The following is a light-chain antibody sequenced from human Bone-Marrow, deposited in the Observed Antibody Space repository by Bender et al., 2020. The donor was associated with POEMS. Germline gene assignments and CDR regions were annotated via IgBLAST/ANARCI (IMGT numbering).Light chain of an antibody. CDR2: EAS. V-gene: IGLV2-23*01. CDR1: SSDVGSYNF. CDR3: YSYAHTSEV. J-gene: IGLJ1*01. Sequence: QSALTQPASVSGSPGQSITISCTGISSDVGSYNFVSWYQQHPGKAPKLMIFEASKRPSGVSNRFSGSKSGNTASLTISGLQAEDDADYYCYSYAHTSEVFGTGTMVTVL.